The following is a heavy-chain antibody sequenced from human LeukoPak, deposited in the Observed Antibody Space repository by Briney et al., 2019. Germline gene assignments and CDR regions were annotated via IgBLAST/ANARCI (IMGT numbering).Heavy chain of an antibody. J-gene: IGHJ4*02. V-gene: IGHV1-8*01. CDR1: GYTFTSYD. CDR3: ARTSGTPGITATGFDY. D-gene: IGHD6-13*01. CDR2: MNPNSGNT. Sequence: ASVKVSCKASGYTFTSYDINWVRQATGQGLEWMGWMNPNSGNTGYAQKFQGRVTMTTDTSTTTAYMELRSLRSDDTAVYYCARTSGTPGITATGFDYWGQGTLVTVSS.